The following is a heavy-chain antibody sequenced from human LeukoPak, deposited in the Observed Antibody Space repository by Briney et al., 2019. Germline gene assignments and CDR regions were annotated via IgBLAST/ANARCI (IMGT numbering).Heavy chain of an antibody. CDR1: GDSIRSYY. CDR2: IYYSGST. V-gene: IGHV4-59*08. J-gene: IGHJ5*02. Sequence: SETLSLTCTVSGDSIRSYYWSWIRQPPGKGLEWIGYIYYSGSTKYNPSLKSRGTISVDTSKNQFSLKLSSVTAADTAVYYCARLPYCSTTSCYLWFDPWGQGTLVTVSS. D-gene: IGHD2-2*01. CDR3: ARLPYCSTTSCYLWFDP.